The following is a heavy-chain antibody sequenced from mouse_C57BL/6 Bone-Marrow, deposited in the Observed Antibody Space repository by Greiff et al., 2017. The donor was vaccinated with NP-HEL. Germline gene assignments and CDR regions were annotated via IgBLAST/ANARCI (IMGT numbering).Heavy chain of an antibody. CDR2: ISDGGSYT. CDR3: AREGGYYYGSSYVWYFDV. D-gene: IGHD1-1*01. CDR1: GFTFSSYA. J-gene: IGHJ1*03. V-gene: IGHV5-4*01. Sequence: EVKLVESGGGLVKPGGSLKLSCAASGFTFSSYAMSWVRPTPEKRLEWVATISDGGSYTYYPDNVKGRFTISRDNAKNNLYLQMSHLKSEDTAMYYCAREGGYYYGSSYVWYFDVWGTGTTVTVSS.